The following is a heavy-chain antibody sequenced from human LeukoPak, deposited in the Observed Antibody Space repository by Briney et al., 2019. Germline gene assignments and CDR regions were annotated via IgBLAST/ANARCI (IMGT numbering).Heavy chain of an antibody. CDR3: ARGWRFLGYCSSTSCKSSWFDP. D-gene: IGHD2-2*01. CDR1: GYTFTGYY. J-gene: IGHJ5*02. V-gene: IGHV1-2*02. CDR2: INPNSGGT. Sequence: RASVKVSCKASGYTFTGYYMHWVRQAPGQELEWMGWINPNSGGTNYAQKFQGRVTMTRDTSISTAYMELSRLRSDDTAVYYCARGWRFLGYCSSTSCKSSWFDPWGQGTLVTVSS.